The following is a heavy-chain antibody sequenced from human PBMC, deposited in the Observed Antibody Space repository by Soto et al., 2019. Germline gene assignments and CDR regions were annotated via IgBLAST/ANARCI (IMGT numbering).Heavy chain of an antibody. Sequence: PGESLKISCRTSGYEFTSYWIAWVRQMPGKGLEWMGIIFPSDSDTRYSPSFQGQVTISADRSTSTVFLQWASLKASDTAVYFCARKDKSGYFNWFDPRGKGTPVTVSS. CDR3: ARKDKSGYFNWFDP. V-gene: IGHV5-51*01. J-gene: IGHJ5*02. D-gene: IGHD3-22*01. CDR1: GYEFTSYW. CDR2: IFPSDSDT.